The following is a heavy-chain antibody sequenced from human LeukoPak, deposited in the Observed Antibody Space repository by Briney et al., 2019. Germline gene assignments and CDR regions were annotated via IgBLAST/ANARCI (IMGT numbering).Heavy chain of an antibody. CDR3: ALIGTMTMDAFDI. CDR2: INHSGST. D-gene: IGHD3-10*01. CDR1: GGSFSGYY. Sequence: SETLSLTCAVYGGSFSGYYWSWIRQPPGKGLEWIGEINHSGSTNYNPSLKSRVTISVDTSKNQFSLKLSSVTAADTTVYYCALIGTMTMDAFDIWGQGTMVTVSS. V-gene: IGHV4-34*01. J-gene: IGHJ3*02.